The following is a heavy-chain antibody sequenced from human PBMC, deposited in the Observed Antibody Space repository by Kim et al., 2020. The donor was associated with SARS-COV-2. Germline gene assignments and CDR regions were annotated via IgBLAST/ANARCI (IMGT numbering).Heavy chain of an antibody. CDR1: GFIFSNFG. J-gene: IGHJ4*01. D-gene: IGHD3-22*01. V-gene: IGHV3-33*06. CDR2: IWYDGSNE. Sequence: GGSLRLSCAASGFIFSNFGMHWARQAPGKGLEWVAVIWYDGSNEYYADSVKGRFTISRDNSENTLYLQMNSLRAEDTAVYYCAKSKDYDSSGSYYYFDY. CDR3: AKSKDYDSSGSYYYFDY.